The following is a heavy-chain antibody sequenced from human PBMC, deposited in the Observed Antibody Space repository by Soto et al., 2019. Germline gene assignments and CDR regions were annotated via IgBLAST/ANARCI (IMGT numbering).Heavy chain of an antibody. CDR2: IIPIFGTA. CDR3: ARSMYSTSAQLYYGMDV. J-gene: IGHJ6*02. CDR1: GGTFSSYA. D-gene: IGHD6-6*01. Sequence: GASVKVSCKASGGTFSSYAISWVRQAPGQGLEWMGGIIPIFGTANYAQKFQGRVTITADESTSTAYMELSSLRSEETAVYYCARSMYSTSAQLYYGMDVWGQGTTVTVSS. V-gene: IGHV1-69*13.